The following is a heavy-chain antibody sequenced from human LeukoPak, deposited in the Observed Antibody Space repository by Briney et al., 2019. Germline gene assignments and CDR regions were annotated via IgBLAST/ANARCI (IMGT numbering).Heavy chain of an antibody. J-gene: IGHJ4*02. CDR2: INTDGSST. Sequence: GGSLRLSCAASGFTFSSYWMHWVRQAPGKGLVWVSRINTDGSSTSYADSVKGRFTISRDNAKNSLYLQMNSLRAEDTAVYYCARSLAAAVTGGFDYWGQGTLVTVSS. CDR1: GFTFSSYW. V-gene: IGHV3-74*01. CDR3: ARSLAAAVTGGFDY. D-gene: IGHD6-13*01.